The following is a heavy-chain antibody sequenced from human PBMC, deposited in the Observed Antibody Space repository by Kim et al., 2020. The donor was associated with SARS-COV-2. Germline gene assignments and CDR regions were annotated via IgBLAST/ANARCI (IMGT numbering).Heavy chain of an antibody. CDR1: GFTFRSYA. J-gene: IGHJ4*02. V-gene: IGHV3-23*01. CDR2: ISGGGDNT. Sequence: GGSLRLSCAASGFTFRSYAMSWVRQAPGKGLEWVSTISGGGDNTNYAASAKGRFTISRDNSKNTLYLQMSSLRAEDTALYYCAKARPVGATTEPYHLDYWGQGTMVTVSS. CDR3: AKARPVGATTEPYHLDY. D-gene: IGHD1-26*01.